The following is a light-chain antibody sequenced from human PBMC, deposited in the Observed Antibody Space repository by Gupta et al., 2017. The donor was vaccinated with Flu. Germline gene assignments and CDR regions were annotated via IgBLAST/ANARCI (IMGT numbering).Light chain of an antibody. CDR1: AWPKKY. CDR2: KDR. V-gene: IGLV3-25*03. Sequence: GDAWPKKYSSWYHLKPGQAPVLVIYKDRERTSGIPERLSGSSSGTTVTLTISGVQAEDEADYYCQSADYGATYPEIFGGGTTLTVL. J-gene: IGLJ2*01. CDR3: QSADYGATYPEI.